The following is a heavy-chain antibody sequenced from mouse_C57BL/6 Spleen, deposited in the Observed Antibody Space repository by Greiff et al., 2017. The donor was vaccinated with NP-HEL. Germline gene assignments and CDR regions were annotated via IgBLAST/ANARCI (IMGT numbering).Heavy chain of an antibody. D-gene: IGHD4-1*01. CDR1: GYAFTNYL. Sequence: QVQLQQSGAELVRPGTSVKVSCKASGYAFTNYLIEWVKQRPGQGLEWIGVINPGSGGTNYNEKFKGKATLTADKSSSTAYMQLSSLTSEDSAVYFCASSWDIHYFDYWGQGTTLTVSS. J-gene: IGHJ2*01. V-gene: IGHV1-54*01. CDR2: INPGSGGT. CDR3: ASSWDIHYFDY.